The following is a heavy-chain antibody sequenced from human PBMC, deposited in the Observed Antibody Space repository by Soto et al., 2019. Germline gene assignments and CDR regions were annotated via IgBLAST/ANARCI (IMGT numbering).Heavy chain of an antibody. CDR3: ASLYNWNYYYYGMDV. J-gene: IGHJ6*02. CDR2: INAGNGNT. V-gene: IGHV1-3*01. CDR1: GYTFTSYA. D-gene: IGHD1-1*01. Sequence: ASVKVSCKASGYTFTSYAMHWVRQAPGQRLEWMGWINAGNGNTKYSQKFQGRVTITRDTSASTAYMELSSLRSEDTAVYYCASLYNWNYYYYGMDVWGQGILVTVSS.